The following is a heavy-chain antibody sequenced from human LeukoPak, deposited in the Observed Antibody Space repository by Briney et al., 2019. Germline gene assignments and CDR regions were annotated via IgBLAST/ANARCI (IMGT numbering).Heavy chain of an antibody. Sequence: ASVKVSCKASGYTFTSYGISWVRQAPGQGLEWMGWISAYNGNTNYAQKLQGRVTMTTDTSTSTAYMELSSLRSEDTAVYYCARGTYYYDSSGYAFARGAFDIWGQGTMVTVSS. CDR2: ISAYNGNT. J-gene: IGHJ3*02. CDR1: GYTFTSYG. D-gene: IGHD3-22*01. CDR3: ARGTYYYDSSGYAFARGAFDI. V-gene: IGHV1-18*01.